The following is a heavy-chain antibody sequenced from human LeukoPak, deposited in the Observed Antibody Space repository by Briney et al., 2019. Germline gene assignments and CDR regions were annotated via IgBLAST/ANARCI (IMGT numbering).Heavy chain of an antibody. CDR1: GFTFSNYE. CDR2: ISSSGTTK. V-gene: IGHV3-48*03. CDR3: ARDESSGYYPDAFDI. D-gene: IGHD3-22*01. Sequence: GGSLRLSCASSGFTFSNYEMNWVRQAPGKGLEWVSYISSSGTTKYYADSVKGRFTISRDNAKNSLYLQINSLRGEDTAFYYCARDESSGYYPDAFDIWGQGTMVTVSS. J-gene: IGHJ3*02.